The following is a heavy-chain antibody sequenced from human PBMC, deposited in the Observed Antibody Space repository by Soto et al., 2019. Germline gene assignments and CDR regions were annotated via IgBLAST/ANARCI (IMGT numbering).Heavy chain of an antibody. V-gene: IGHV4-4*02. CDR1: GGSISSSNW. CDR2: FYHSAST. CDR3: SRGYYVSGRAAGMDV. Sequence: ASETLSLTCAVSGGSISSSNWRSWLRQPRRKGLEWIAQFYHSASTNYNPSLKSRVTISLDKSKNQFSLKLSSVTAADTAVYYCSRGYYVSGRAAGMDVWGQVTTVTVSS. D-gene: IGHD3-10*01. J-gene: IGHJ6*02.